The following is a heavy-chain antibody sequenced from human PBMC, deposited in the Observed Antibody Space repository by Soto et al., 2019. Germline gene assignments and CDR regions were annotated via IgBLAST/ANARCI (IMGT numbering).Heavy chain of an antibody. V-gene: IGHV3-48*02. CDR2: ISSSSTI. CDR1: GFNFSSYS. J-gene: IGHJ4*02. Sequence: GGSLRLSCAASGFNFSSYSMNWVRQAPGKGLEWVSYISSSSTIYYADSVKGRFTISRDNAKNSLYLQMNSLRDEDTAVYYCASGPSIRGDYFDYWGQGTLVTVSS. CDR3: ASGPSIRGDYFDY.